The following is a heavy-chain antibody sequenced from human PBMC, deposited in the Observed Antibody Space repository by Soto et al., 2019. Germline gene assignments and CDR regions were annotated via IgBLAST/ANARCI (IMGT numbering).Heavy chain of an antibody. J-gene: IGHJ2*01. V-gene: IGHV1-69*06. CDR3: ARDAPYYGSGSYYWYFDL. D-gene: IGHD3-10*01. CDR1: GGTFSSYA. Sequence: QVQLVQSGAEVKKPGSSVKVSCKASGGTFSSYAISWVRQAPGQGLEWMGGIIPIFGTANYAQKFQGRVTITADKSTSTAHMELSSLRSEDTAVYYCARDAPYYGSGSYYWYFDLWGRGTLVTVSS. CDR2: IIPIFGTA.